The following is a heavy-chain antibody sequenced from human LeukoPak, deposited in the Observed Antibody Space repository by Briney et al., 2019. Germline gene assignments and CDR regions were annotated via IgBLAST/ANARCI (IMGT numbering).Heavy chain of an antibody. CDR2: INYSGST. Sequence: SETLSLTCTVSGDSTSSHYWSWIRQPPGKGLEWIGYINYSGSTNYNPSLKSRVTISVDTSKNQFSLKLSSVTAADTAVYYCARGDDFWSGYYWNWFDPWGQGTLVTVSS. CDR1: GDSTSSHY. J-gene: IGHJ5*02. V-gene: IGHV4-59*11. D-gene: IGHD3-3*01. CDR3: ARGDDFWSGYYWNWFDP.